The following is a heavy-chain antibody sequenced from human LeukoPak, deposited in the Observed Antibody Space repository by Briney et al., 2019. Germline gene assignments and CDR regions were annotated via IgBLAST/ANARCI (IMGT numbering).Heavy chain of an antibody. V-gene: IGHV3-21*05. Sequence: PGGSLRLSCAASGFTFSLYAMTWVRQAPGKGLEWVSYINSGSSDIHYTESVRGRFTISRDNAKKTLYLRMNSLRAEDTAVYYCARDTYEPGLIDFWGQGTLVSVSS. D-gene: IGHD3-3*01. CDR3: ARDTYEPGLIDF. CDR1: GFTFSLYA. J-gene: IGHJ4*02. CDR2: INSGSSDI.